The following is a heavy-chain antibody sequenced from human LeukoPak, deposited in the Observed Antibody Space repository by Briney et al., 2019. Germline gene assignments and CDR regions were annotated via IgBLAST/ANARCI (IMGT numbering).Heavy chain of an antibody. CDR3: ARGHDIVVVVAAYDYYGMDV. J-gene: IGHJ6*02. Sequence: GGSLRLSCAASGFTFSSYGMHWVRQAPGKGLEWVAVIWYDGSNKYYADSVKGRFTISRDNSKNTLYLQMNSLRAEDTAAYYCARGHDIVVVVAAYDYYGMDVWGQGTTVTVSS. CDR1: GFTFSSYG. CDR2: IWYDGSNK. V-gene: IGHV3-33*01. D-gene: IGHD2-15*01.